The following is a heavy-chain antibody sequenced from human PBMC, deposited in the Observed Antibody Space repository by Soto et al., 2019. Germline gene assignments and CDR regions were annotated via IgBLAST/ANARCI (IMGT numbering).Heavy chain of an antibody. V-gene: IGHV1-18*01. Sequence: QVQLVQSGAEVKKPGASVKVSCKASGYTFTSYGISWVRQAPGQGLEWMGWISGYNGNTNYAQKLQGRVTMTTDTSTSTDYMELRSLRSDDTAVYYCARDGVDTATGYYYGMDVWGQGTTVTVSS. CDR1: GYTFTSYG. D-gene: IGHD5-18*01. CDR3: ARDGVDTATGYYYGMDV. J-gene: IGHJ6*02. CDR2: ISGYNGNT.